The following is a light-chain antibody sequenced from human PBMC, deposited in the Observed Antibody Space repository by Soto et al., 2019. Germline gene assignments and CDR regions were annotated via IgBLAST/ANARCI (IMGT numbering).Light chain of an antibody. CDR1: QGISSA. CDR2: DAS. J-gene: IGKJ2*01. CDR3: QQFNSYPHT. V-gene: IGKV1-13*02. Sequence: AIQLTQSPSSLSASVGDRVTITCRASQGISSALVWYQQKPGKAPKLLIYDASSLESGVPSRFSGSGSGTDFTLSISNLQPEDFATYYCQQFNSYPHTFGQGTKLEIK.